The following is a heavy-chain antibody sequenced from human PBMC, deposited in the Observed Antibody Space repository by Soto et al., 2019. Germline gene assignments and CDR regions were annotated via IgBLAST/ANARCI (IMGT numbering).Heavy chain of an antibody. CDR1: GFTFSSYA. CDR3: AKGQTGCSTTSCFLRFDL. V-gene: IGHV3-23*01. J-gene: IGHJ5*02. Sequence: GGSLRLSCAASGFTFSSYAMTWVRQAPGKGLEWVSSISGSGDTTFFADSVKGRFSISRDNSKNTLWLQMNSLRVEDTAVYYCAKGQTGCSTTSCFLRFDLWGQGTLVTVSS. D-gene: IGHD2-2*01. CDR2: ISGSGDTT.